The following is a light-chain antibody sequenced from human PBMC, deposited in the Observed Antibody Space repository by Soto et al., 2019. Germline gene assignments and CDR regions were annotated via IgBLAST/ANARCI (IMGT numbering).Light chain of an antibody. Sequence: DIQMTQSPASLSASVGDRVTITCRASQDNSNYLAWYQQKPGKVPKLLIYGASTLQSGVPSRFSGSGSGTDFSLARSSLQPEDVAPSSCPIYNSEPPWTFGQGTKVDIK. CDR3: PIYNSEPPWT. CDR1: QDNSNY. CDR2: GAS. V-gene: IGKV1-27*01. J-gene: IGKJ1*01.